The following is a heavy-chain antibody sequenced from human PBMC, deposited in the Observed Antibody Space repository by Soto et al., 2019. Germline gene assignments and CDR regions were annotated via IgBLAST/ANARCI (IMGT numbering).Heavy chain of an antibody. CDR1: GYSVRGDSY. J-gene: IGHJ4*01. CDR2: IYHGGTT. D-gene: IGHD6-19*01. Sequence: PSETLSLTCTVSGYSVRGDSYWGWIRQPPGKGPEWIASIYHGGTTFYNPSLKSRITISIDTSNNQFSLKLRSVTAADTAVYYCARVNVMVVAGSTFDYWGHGTLVTVSS. CDR3: ARVNVMVVAGSTFDY. V-gene: IGHV4-38-2*02.